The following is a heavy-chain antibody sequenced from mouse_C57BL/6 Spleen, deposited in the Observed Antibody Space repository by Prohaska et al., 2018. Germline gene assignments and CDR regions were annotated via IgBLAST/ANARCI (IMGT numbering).Heavy chain of an antibody. CDR1: DYE. CDR2: IDPENGGT. CDR3: TRSNYYGRSHSDLDV. J-gene: IGHJ1*03. Sequence: DYEMHWVKQTPVHGLDCIGAIDPENGGTAYNQKFKGKAILTADKSSSTAYMELRSLTSEDSAVYYCTRSNYYGRSHSDLDVWGTGTTVT. D-gene: IGHD1-1*01. V-gene: IGHV1-15*01.